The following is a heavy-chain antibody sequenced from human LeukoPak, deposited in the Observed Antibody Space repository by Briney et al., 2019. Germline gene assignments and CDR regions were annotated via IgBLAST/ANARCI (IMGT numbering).Heavy chain of an antibody. Sequence: GGSLRLSCAASGFSFTSYWMHWVRQPPGKGLMWAARVDHGGSGTAYADAVTGRFTISRDNAKNTVYLQMNSLILEDTAVYYCVTDLGWGQGTLVSVSS. V-gene: IGHV3-74*01. CDR1: GFSFTSYW. CDR3: VTDLG. CDR2: VDHGGSGT. J-gene: IGHJ4*02.